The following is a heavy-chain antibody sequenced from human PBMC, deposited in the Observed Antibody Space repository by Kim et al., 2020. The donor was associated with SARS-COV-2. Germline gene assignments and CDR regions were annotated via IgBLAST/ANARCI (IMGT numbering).Heavy chain of an antibody. V-gene: IGHV1-18*01. J-gene: IGHJ4*02. CDR3: ARVDSSGYYYAFDY. D-gene: IGHD3-22*01. Sequence: YAQKLQGRVTMTTDTSTSTAYMGLRSLRSDDTAVYYCARVDSSGYYYAFDYWGQGTLVTVSS.